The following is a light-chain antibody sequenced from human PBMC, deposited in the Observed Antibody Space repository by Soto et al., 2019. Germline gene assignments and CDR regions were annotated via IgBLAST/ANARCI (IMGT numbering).Light chain of an antibody. J-gene: IGLJ1*01. V-gene: IGLV2-14*01. CDR2: DVS. Sequence: QSALTQPASVSGSPGQSITISCTGTSSDVGGYHYVSWYQQYPGKAPKVMIYDVSNRPSGVSNRFSGSKSGTTASLPISGLQAEDEADYYCSSYTSSITYVFGTGTKLTVL. CDR3: SSYTSSITYV. CDR1: SSDVGGYHY.